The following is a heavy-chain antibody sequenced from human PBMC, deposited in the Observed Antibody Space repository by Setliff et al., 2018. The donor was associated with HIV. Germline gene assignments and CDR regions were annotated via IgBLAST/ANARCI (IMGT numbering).Heavy chain of an antibody. Sequence: SETLSLTCTVFGGSINSDSYYWTWIRRPAGKGLEWIGHIHTSGSTNYNPSLKSRVTISIDTSKNQFSLRMTSATATDTAFYFCARVSSSYFFLGAFDSWGQGTLVTVSS. J-gene: IGHJ4*02. CDR3: ARVSSSYFFLGAFDS. D-gene: IGHD6-13*01. CDR1: GGSINSDSYY. CDR2: IHTSGST. V-gene: IGHV4-61*09.